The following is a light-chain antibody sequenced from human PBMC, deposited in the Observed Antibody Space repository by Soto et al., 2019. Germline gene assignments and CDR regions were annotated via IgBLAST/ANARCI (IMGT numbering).Light chain of an antibody. Sequence: QSVLTQPPSASATPGQTVTISCSGRHSNIGSNFVSWYQRLPGTAPKLLIYSINQRPSGVPDRFSGSKSGTSASLTISGLQSEDEADYFCSSWDDSLDGPVFGGGTEVTVL. CDR2: SIN. J-gene: IGLJ3*02. V-gene: IGLV1-44*01. CDR3: SSWDDSLDGPV. CDR1: HSNIGSNF.